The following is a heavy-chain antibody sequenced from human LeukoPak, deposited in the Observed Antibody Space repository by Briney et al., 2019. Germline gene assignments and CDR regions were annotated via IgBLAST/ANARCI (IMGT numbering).Heavy chain of an antibody. Sequence: GGSLRLSCAASGFTFDDYAMHWVRQAPGKGLEWVSGISWNRGSIGYAGSVKGRFTISRDNAKNSLYLQMNGLRAEDTALYYCTKDALHSTTYYYDSSGYPDYWGQGTLVTVSS. CDR2: ISWNRGSI. V-gene: IGHV3-9*01. J-gene: IGHJ4*02. CDR1: GFTFDDYA. D-gene: IGHD3-22*01. CDR3: TKDALHSTTYYYDSSGYPDY.